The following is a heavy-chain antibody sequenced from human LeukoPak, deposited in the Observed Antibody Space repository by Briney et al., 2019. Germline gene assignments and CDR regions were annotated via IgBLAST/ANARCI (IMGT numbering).Heavy chain of an antibody. CDR1: GYTFTGYY. V-gene: IGHV1-2*02. J-gene: IGHJ3*02. D-gene: IGHD3-10*01. CDR2: INPNSGGT. CDR3: ARDPMVRGVPPFDI. Sequence: RASVKVSCKASGYTFTGYYMHWVRQAPGQGLERMGWINPNSGGTNYAQKFQGRVTMTRDTSISTAYMELSRLRSDDTAVYYCARDPMVRGVPPFDIWGQGTMVTVSS.